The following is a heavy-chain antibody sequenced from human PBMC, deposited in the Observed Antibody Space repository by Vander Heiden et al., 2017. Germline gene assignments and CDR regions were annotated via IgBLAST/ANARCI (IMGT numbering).Heavy chain of an antibody. CDR1: GRSISTYY. J-gene: IGHJ6*02. V-gene: IGHV4-59*01. D-gene: IGHD3-3*01. CDR3: AREGGGITIFGAGGMDV. Sequence: QVQLQESGPGLVKPSETLSLTCTVSGRSISTYYWSWIRQPPGKGLEWIGYIYYSGSTNYNPSRKSRVTISVDTSKNQFSLKLSSVTAADTAVYYCAREGGGITIFGAGGMDVWGQGTTVTVSS. CDR2: IYYSGST.